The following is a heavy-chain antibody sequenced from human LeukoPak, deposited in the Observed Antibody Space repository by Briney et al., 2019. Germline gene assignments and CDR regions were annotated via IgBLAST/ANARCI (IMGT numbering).Heavy chain of an antibody. CDR2: INSGGSDT. J-gene: IGHJ4*02. CDR3: ARSLRGTSSYAYAAF. Sequence: GGSLRLSCTASGVTFSPYWMHWVRQAPGKGLVWVSRINSGGSDTNYAGSVQGRFTISRDNAEHTLFLQMTSLRAEDTAVYYCARSLRGTSSYAYAAFWGQGTLVTVSS. CDR1: GVTFSPYW. D-gene: IGHD3-16*01. V-gene: IGHV3-74*01.